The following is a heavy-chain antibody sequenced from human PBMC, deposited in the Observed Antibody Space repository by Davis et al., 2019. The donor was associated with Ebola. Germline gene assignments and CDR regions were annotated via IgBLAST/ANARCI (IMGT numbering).Heavy chain of an antibody. Sequence: PSETLSLTCTVSGGDISTDYWSWIRQPPGKGLEWIGYIYYSENTNYNPSLERRVTLSLDTSNSQFSLKLNSVTAADTGVYYCARRYYEILTGQYYFDYWGQGILVTVSS. D-gene: IGHD3-9*01. J-gene: IGHJ4*02. CDR1: GGDISTDY. CDR2: IYYSENT. V-gene: IGHV4-59*01. CDR3: ARRYYEILTGQYYFDY.